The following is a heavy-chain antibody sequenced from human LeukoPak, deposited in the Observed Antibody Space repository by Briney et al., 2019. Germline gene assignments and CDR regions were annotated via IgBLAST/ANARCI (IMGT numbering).Heavy chain of an antibody. D-gene: IGHD3-10*01. CDR1: GFTFSSYV. Sequence: PGGSLRLSCAVTGFTFSSYVMSWVRQAPGKGLEWVSAISGSGDSTYYTDSVKGRFTISRDNSKNRMYLQMNSLRAEDTAVYYCGKDSPMDDDHWGQGTLVTVSS. V-gene: IGHV3-23*01. CDR2: ISGSGDST. J-gene: IGHJ4*02. CDR3: GKDSPMDDDH.